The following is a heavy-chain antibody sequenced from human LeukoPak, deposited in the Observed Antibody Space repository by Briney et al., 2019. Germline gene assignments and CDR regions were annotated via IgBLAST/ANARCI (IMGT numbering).Heavy chain of an antibody. V-gene: IGHV3-23*01. CDR2: ISGSGTNT. D-gene: IGHD2-15*01. Sequence: GGSLRLSCAASGFIFSSYAMTWVRQAPGKGLEWVSTISGSGTNTYYAHSVKGRFTISRDNSKNMLFLQMISLRAEDTAVYYCAALRSQVVVSRAFLFWGQGTLVTASS. J-gene: IGHJ4*02. CDR3: AALRSQVVVSRAFLF. CDR1: GFIFSSYA.